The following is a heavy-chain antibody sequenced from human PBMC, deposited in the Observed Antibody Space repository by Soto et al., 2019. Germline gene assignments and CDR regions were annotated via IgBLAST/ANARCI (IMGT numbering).Heavy chain of an antibody. CDR2: IIPIFGTA. Sequence: SVKVSCKASGGTFSSYAISWVRQAPGQGLEWVGGIIPIFGTANYAQKFQGRVTITADESTSTAYMELSSLKSEDTAVYYCARDLFETRFDYWGQGTLVTVSS. D-gene: IGHD4-17*01. CDR3: ARDLFETRFDY. J-gene: IGHJ4*02. V-gene: IGHV1-69*13. CDR1: GGTFSSYA.